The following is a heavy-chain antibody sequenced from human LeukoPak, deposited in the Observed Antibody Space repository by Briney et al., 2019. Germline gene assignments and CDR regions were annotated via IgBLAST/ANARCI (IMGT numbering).Heavy chain of an antibody. Sequence: SETLSLTCTVSGGSISSYYWSWIRQTPGKGLEWIGRIYTSGSTNYNPSLKSRVTISVDTSKNQFSLKLSSVTAADTAVYYCARDLFVVVPAAPGGYYYYYYMDVWGKGTTVTISS. CDR1: GGSISSYY. CDR2: IYTSGST. J-gene: IGHJ6*03. V-gene: IGHV4-4*08. CDR3: ARDLFVVVPAAPGGYYYYYYMDV. D-gene: IGHD2-2*01.